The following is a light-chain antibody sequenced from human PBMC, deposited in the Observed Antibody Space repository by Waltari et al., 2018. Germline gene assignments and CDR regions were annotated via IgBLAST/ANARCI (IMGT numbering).Light chain of an antibody. CDR2: RDT. CDR1: NIGSKN. Sequence: SYDMTQPLSVSVALGQTARITCGGNNIGSKNEHWYQQKPGQAPLLVIYRDTNRPSGIPERFSGSNLGNTATLTISRVQDGDEGDYYCQVWDSGTGVFGGGTKLTVL. V-gene: IGLV3-9*01. J-gene: IGLJ3*02. CDR3: QVWDSGTGV.